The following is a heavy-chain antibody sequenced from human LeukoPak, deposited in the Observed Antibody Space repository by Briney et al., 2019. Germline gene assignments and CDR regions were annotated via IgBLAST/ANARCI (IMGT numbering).Heavy chain of an antibody. Sequence: GASVKVSCKASGGTFSSYAISWVRQAPGQGLEWMGRIIPILGIANYAQKFQGRVTITADESTSTAYMELSSLRSEDTAVYYCARLVVPAVTNGAFDIWGQGTMVTVSS. V-gene: IGHV1-69*04. CDR1: GGTFSSYA. J-gene: IGHJ3*02. D-gene: IGHD2-2*01. CDR2: IIPILGIA. CDR3: ARLVVPAVTNGAFDI.